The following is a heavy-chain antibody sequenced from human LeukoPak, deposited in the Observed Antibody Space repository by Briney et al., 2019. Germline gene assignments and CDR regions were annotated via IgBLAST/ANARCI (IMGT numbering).Heavy chain of an antibody. CDR1: GGSFSGYY. J-gene: IGHJ3*02. CDR3: ARHPLWFGESHDAFDI. CDR2: INHSGST. V-gene: IGHV4-34*01. Sequence: SETLSLTCAVYGGSFSGYYWSWIRQPPGKGLEWIGEINHSGSTNYNPSLKSRVTISVDTSKNQFSLKLSSVTAADTAVYYCARHPLWFGESHDAFDIWGPGTMVTVSS. D-gene: IGHD3-10*01.